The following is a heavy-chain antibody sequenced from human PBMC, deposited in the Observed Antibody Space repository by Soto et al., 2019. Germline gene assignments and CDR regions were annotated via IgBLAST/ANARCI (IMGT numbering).Heavy chain of an antibody. CDR1: GGTFSSYA. V-gene: IGHV1-69*13. Sequence: ASVKVSCKASGGTFSSYAISWVRQAPGQGLEWMGGIIPIFGTANYAQKFQGRVTITADESTSTAYMELSSLRSEDTAVYYCARGTYGRDGYKFNYNFDYWGQGTLVTVSS. CDR2: IIPIFGTA. J-gene: IGHJ4*02. D-gene: IGHD5-12*01. CDR3: ARGTYGRDGYKFNYNFDY.